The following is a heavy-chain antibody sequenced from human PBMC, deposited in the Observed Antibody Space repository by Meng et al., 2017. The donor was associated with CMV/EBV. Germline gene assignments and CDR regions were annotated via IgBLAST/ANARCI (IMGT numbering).Heavy chain of an antibody. Sequence: GESLMISCAASGFTFSSYAMSWVRQAPGTGLEWVAAISGSGGSTYYADSVKGRFTISRDNSKNTLYLQMNSLRDEDTAVYYCAKDSGYLSSVLDYWGQGTLVTVSS. D-gene: IGHD3-22*01. J-gene: IGHJ4*02. CDR3: AKDSGYLSSVLDY. CDR2: ISGSGGST. V-gene: IGHV3-23*01. CDR1: GFTFSSYA.